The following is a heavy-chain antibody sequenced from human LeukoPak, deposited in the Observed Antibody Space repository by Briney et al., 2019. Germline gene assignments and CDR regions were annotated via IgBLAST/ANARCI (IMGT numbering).Heavy chain of an antibody. D-gene: IGHD3-9*01. J-gene: IGHJ3*02. CDR3: ARQGLRYFDWIDAFDI. CDR1: GGSFSGYY. V-gene: IGHV4-34*01. Sequence: KTSETLSLTCAVYGGSFSGYYWSCIRQLPGKGREWIGEINHSGRTNYNPSLKSRVTISVDTSKNQFSLKLSSVTAADTAVYYCARQGLRYFDWIDAFDIWGQGTMVTVSS. CDR2: INHSGRT.